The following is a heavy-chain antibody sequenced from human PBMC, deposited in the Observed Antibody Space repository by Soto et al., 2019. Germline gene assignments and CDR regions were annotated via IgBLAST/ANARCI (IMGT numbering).Heavy chain of an antibody. CDR3: AKATSAMAIMVYASPY. CDR1: GFTFSSYA. Sequence: EVQLLESGGGLVQPGGSLRLSCAASGFTFSSYAMSWVRQAPGKGLEWVSAISGSGGSTYYADSVKGRFTISRDNSKNTLYLQMNSLRAEDTAVYYCAKATSAMAIMVYASPYWGQGTLVTVSS. V-gene: IGHV3-23*01. D-gene: IGHD2-8*01. J-gene: IGHJ4*02. CDR2: ISGSGGST.